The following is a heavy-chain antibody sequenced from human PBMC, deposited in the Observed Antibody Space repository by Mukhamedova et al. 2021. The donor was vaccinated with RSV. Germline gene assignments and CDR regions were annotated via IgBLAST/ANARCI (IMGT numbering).Heavy chain of an antibody. D-gene: IGHD3-22*01. CDR3: TRQDFYDSNGYYPGVSDY. J-gene: IGHJ4*01. CDR1: A. Sequence: AIHWVRLASGKGLEWVGRIRSKANRYATAYAASVKGRFTVSRDDSRNTAYLQMSSLQTEDTAVYYCTRQDFYDSNGYYPGVSDY. CDR2: IRSKANRYAT. V-gene: IGHV3-73*01.